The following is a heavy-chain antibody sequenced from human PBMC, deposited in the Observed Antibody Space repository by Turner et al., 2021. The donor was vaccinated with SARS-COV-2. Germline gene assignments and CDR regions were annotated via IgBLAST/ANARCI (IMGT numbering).Heavy chain of an antibody. CDR2: ISYDGSNK. Sequence: QVQLVESGGGVVQPGRSLRLSCAASGFTFSSYGMHWVRQAPGKGLEWVAVISYDGSNKYYADSVKGRFTISRDNSKNTLYLQMNSLRAEDTAVYYCAKAETYSSGWSGGRSYYYYDMDVWGKGTTVTVSS. CDR1: GFTFSSYG. J-gene: IGHJ6*03. D-gene: IGHD6-19*01. V-gene: IGHV3-30*18. CDR3: AKAETYSSGWSGGRSYYYYDMDV.